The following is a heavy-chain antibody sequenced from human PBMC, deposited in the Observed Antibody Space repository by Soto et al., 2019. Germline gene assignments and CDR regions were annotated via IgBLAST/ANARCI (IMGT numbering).Heavy chain of an antibody. Sequence: PSETLSLTCTVSGGSISSYYWSWIRQPPGKGLEWIGYIYYSGSTNYNPSLKSRVTISVDTSKNQFSLKLSSVTAADTAVYYCAKNELYFDWISRGGWFDPWGQGSLVTVSS. CDR3: AKNELYFDWISRGGWFDP. D-gene: IGHD3-9*01. J-gene: IGHJ5*02. V-gene: IGHV4-59*01. CDR2: IYYSGST. CDR1: GGSISSYY.